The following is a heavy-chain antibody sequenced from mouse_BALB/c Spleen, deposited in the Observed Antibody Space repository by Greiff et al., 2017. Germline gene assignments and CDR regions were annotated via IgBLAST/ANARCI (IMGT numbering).Heavy chain of an antibody. CDR1: GFNIKDYY. D-gene: IGHD1-2*01. CDR3: KIYYGYSDY. Sequence: EVKLVESGAELVRSGASVKLSCTASGFNIKDYYMHWVKQRPEQGLDWIGWIDPENGDTEYAPKFQGTATMTADTSSNTAYLQLSSLTSEDTAVYYCKIYYGYSDYWGQGTTLTVSS. J-gene: IGHJ2*01. V-gene: IGHV14-4*02. CDR2: IDPENGDT.